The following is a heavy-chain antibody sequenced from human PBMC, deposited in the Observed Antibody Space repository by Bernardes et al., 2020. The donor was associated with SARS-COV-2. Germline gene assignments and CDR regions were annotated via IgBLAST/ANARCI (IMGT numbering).Heavy chain of an antibody. J-gene: IGHJ3*02. Sequence: GGSLRLSCAASGFTLNSYSMNWVRQAPGEGLEWVSSISSSSSYIYYAESVKGRFTISRDNAKNSLYLQMNSLRAEDTAVYYCARDVMSPVVTPWGGDAFDMWGQGTMVSVSS. D-gene: IGHD4-4*01. CDR1: GFTLNSYS. CDR2: ISSSSSYI. CDR3: ARDVMSPVVTPWGGDAFDM. V-gene: IGHV3-21*01.